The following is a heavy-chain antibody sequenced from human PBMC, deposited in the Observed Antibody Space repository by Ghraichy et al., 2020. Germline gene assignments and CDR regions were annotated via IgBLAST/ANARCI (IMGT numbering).Heavy chain of an antibody. Sequence: SGPTLVKPTQTLTLTCSFSGFSLSTSGVAVGWIRQPPGKALEWLTLIYWNDDKRFSPSLESRFTIAKDTSKNQVVLTMTNMDPVDTATYFCAHNTLIGHLDYWGQGILVTVSS. J-gene: IGHJ4*02. D-gene: IGHD2-21*01. CDR3: AHNTLIGHLDY. CDR2: IYWNDDK. CDR1: GFSLSTSGVA. V-gene: IGHV2-5*01.